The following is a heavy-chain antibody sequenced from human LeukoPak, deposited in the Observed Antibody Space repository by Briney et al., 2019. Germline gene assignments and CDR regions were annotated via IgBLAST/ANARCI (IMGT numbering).Heavy chain of an antibody. CDR2: IYYSGST. D-gene: IGHD3-22*01. J-gene: IGHJ4*02. V-gene: IGHV4-59*11. Sequence: SETLSLTCTVSGGSISSHYWSWIRQPPGKGLEWIGCIYYSGSTNYNPSLKSRVTISVDTSKNQFSLKLSSVTAADTAVYYCARDRNYYDSSGYFDYWGQGTLVTVSS. CDR1: GGSISSHY. CDR3: ARDRNYYDSSGYFDY.